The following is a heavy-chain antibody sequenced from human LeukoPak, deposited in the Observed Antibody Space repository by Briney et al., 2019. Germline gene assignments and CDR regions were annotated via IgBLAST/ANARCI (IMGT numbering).Heavy chain of an antibody. Sequence: PSETLSLTCTVSGGSISSSSYYWAWIRQPPGRGLEWIGSIYHGETTYYNPSLKTRLTISLDTSKNQFSLKLSSVTAADTAVYYCASNWSDFDYWGQGILVTVSS. D-gene: IGHD1-1*01. CDR2: IYHGETT. J-gene: IGHJ4*02. V-gene: IGHV4-39*07. CDR1: GGSISSSSYY. CDR3: ASNWSDFDY.